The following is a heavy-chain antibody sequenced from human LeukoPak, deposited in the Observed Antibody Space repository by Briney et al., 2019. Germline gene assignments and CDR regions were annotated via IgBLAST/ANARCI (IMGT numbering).Heavy chain of an antibody. CDR3: ARGRGSYGAFDI. D-gene: IGHD1-26*01. CDR1: GGSISSSSYY. CDR2: IYYSGST. V-gene: IGHV4-61*05. Sequence: SETLSLTCTVSGGSISSSSYYWGWIRQPPGKGLEWIGYIYYSGSTNYNPSLKSRVTISVDTSKNQFSLKLSSVTAADTAVYYCARGRGSYGAFDIWGQGTMVTVSS. J-gene: IGHJ3*02.